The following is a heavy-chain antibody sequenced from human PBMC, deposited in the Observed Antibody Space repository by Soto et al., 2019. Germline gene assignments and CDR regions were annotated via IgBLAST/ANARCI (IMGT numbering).Heavy chain of an antibody. CDR1: GGTFSRYA. CDR3: ARRIAAAGTWDYYGMDV. D-gene: IGHD6-13*01. Sequence: ASVKVSCKASGGTFSRYAISWVRQAPGRGLEWMGGIIPIFGTANYAQKFQGRVTITADESTSTAYMELSSLRSEDTAVYYCARRIAAAGTWDYYGMDVWGQGTTVTVSS. V-gene: IGHV1-69*13. CDR2: IIPIFGTA. J-gene: IGHJ6*02.